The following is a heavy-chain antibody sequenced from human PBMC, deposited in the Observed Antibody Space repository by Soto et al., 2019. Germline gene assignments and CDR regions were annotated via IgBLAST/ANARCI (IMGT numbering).Heavy chain of an antibody. D-gene: IGHD2-15*01. CDR1: GGSFSGYY. V-gene: IGHV4-34*01. CDR3: ARRTGYCSGGSCYSGRFGLDY. J-gene: IGHJ4*02. Sequence: QVQLQQWGAGLLKPSETLSLTCAVYGGSFSGYYWSWIRQPPGKGLEWIGEINHSGSTNYNPSLKSRITISVDPAKNQFSLKLSSVTAADTAVYYWARRTGYCSGGSCYSGRFGLDYWGQGTLVTVSS. CDR2: INHSGST.